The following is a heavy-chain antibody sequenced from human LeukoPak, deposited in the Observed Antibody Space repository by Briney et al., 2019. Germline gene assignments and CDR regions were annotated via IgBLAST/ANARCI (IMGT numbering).Heavy chain of an antibody. CDR2: ISDTSGTT. V-gene: IGHV3-23*01. Sequence: GGSLRLSCAASGFTFSSYSMAWVRQAPGMGLEWGSVISDTSGTTYYADSVKGRFTISRDNSKNTLYLQMNSLRAEDTAVYFCARAAMVRGVDYFDYWGQGTLVTVSS. CDR3: ARAAMVRGVDYFDY. J-gene: IGHJ4*02. CDR1: GFTFSSYS. D-gene: IGHD3-10*01.